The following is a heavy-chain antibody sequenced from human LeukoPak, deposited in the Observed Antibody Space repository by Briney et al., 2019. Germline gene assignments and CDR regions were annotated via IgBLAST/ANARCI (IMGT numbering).Heavy chain of an antibody. Sequence: GGSLRLSCAASGFTFSSYWMSCVRQAPGKGLEWVANIKQDGSEKYYVDSVKGRFTISRDNAKNSLYLQMNSLRAEDTAVYYCARDRSDIVVVVAANPWGQGTLVTVSS. CDR3: ARDRSDIVVVVAANP. V-gene: IGHV3-7*01. J-gene: IGHJ5*02. CDR2: IKQDGSEK. CDR1: GFTFSSYW. D-gene: IGHD2-15*01.